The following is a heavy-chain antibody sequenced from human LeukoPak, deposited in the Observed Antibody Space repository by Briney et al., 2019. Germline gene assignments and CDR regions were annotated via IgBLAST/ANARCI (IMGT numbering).Heavy chain of an antibody. J-gene: IGHJ6*02. Sequence: GGSLRLSCAASGFTFDDYAMHWVRQAPGKGLEWVSGISWHSGSIGYADSVKGRFTISRDNAKNSLYLQMNSLRAEDTAVYYCAKDRQQWLVEGSDGMDVWGQGTTVTVSS. CDR1: GFTFDDYA. CDR2: ISWHSGSI. D-gene: IGHD6-19*01. V-gene: IGHV3-9*01. CDR3: AKDRQQWLVEGSDGMDV.